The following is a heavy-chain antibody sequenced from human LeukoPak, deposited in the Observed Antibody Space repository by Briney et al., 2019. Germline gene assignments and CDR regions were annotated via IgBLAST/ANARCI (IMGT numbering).Heavy chain of an antibody. D-gene: IGHD3-22*01. J-gene: IGHJ4*02. Sequence: PSETLSLTCTVSGGSISSYYWSGIRQPPGKGLEWIGYIYYSGSTNYNPSLKSRVTISVDTSKNQFSLKLSSVTAADTAGYYCARRQDYYDSRHFDYWGQGTLVTVSS. CDR1: GGSISSYY. CDR2: IYYSGST. CDR3: ARRQDYYDSRHFDY. V-gene: IGHV4-59*01.